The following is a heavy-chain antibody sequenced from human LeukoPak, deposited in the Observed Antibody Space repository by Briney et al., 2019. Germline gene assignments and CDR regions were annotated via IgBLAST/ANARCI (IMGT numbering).Heavy chain of an antibody. CDR1: GFTFSDYW. D-gene: IGHD2-21*01. J-gene: IGHJ4*02. Sequence: GGSLRLSCAASGFTFSDYWVHWVRQAPGKGLEWVARIYSDVRRIKYAGSVKDRFAISRDNAKNTLYLRMNALRVEDTAVYYCATSPVISRDWGQGTLVTVSS. V-gene: IGHV3-74*03. CDR3: ATSPVISRD. CDR2: IYSDVRRI.